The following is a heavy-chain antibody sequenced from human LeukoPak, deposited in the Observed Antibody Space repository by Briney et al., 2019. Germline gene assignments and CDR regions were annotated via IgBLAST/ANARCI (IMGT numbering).Heavy chain of an antibody. CDR1: GYTFTGYY. J-gene: IGHJ4*02. Sequence: ASVEVSCKASGYTFTGYYMHWVRQAPGQGLEWMGWINPNSGGTNYAQKFQGRVTMTRDTSISTAYMELSRLRSDDTAVYYCAVLTTVTTHDFDYWGQGTLVTVSS. D-gene: IGHD4-17*01. CDR3: AVLTTVTTHDFDY. CDR2: INPNSGGT. V-gene: IGHV1-2*02.